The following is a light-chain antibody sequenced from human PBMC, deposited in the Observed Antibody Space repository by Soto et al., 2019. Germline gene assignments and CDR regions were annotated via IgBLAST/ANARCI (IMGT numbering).Light chain of an antibody. V-gene: IGKV3D-15*01. J-gene: IGKJ1*01. Sequence: VMTLSAAAVSVKKGERATLSCRASQSVISNLAWYQQKPGQAPRLLIYGASARAAGIPARFSASGSGTDFTLTISDVQPEDFALYYCHQRQSWPRTFGQGTNVDIK. CDR2: GAS. CDR1: QSVISN. CDR3: HQRQSWPRT.